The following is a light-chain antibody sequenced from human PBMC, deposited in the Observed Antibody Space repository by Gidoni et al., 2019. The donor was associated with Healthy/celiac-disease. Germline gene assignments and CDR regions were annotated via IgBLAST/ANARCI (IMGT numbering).Light chain of an antibody. CDR2: DAS. CDR3: QQYNSYPYT. Sequence: DIQMTQSPSTLSASVGDRVTITCRDSQSISSWLAWYQQKPGKAPQLLIYDASSLESGVPSRFSGSGSGTEFTLTISSLQPYDFATYYCQQYNSYPYTFGQGPKLEIK. CDR1: QSISSW. V-gene: IGKV1-5*01. J-gene: IGKJ2*01.